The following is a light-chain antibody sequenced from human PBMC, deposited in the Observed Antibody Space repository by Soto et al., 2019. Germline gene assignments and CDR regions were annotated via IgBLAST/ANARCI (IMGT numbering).Light chain of an antibody. CDR1: SFNIGTNT. CDR3: AAWDDSLDGVV. J-gene: IGLJ2*01. Sequence: SVLTQPPSASGTPGQRVTISCSGSSFNIGTNTVNWYQQLPGTAPKLLIYSNNQRPSGVPDRFSGSKSGTSASLAISGLQSEDEADYYCAAWDDSLDGVVFGGGTKVTVL. CDR2: SNN. V-gene: IGLV1-44*01.